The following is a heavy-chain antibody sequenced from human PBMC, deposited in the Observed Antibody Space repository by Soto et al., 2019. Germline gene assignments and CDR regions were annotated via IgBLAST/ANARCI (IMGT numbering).Heavy chain of an antibody. D-gene: IGHD3-22*01. CDR2: ISYDGSNK. J-gene: IGHJ4*02. CDR1: GFTFSSYG. V-gene: IGHV3-30*18. CDR3: AKVGDSSGYSAYYFDY. Sequence: PGGSLRLSCAASGFTFSSYGMHWVRQAPGKGLEWVAVISYDGSNKYYADSVKGRFTISRDNSKNTLYLQMNSLRAEDTAVYYCAKVGDSSGYSAYYFDYWGQGTLVTVSS.